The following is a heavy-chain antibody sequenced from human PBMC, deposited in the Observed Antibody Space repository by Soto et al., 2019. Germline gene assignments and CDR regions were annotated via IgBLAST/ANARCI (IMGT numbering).Heavy chain of an antibody. CDR1: GFTFSSYG. V-gene: IGHV3-30*18. D-gene: IGHD3-10*01. Sequence: QVQLVESGGGVVQPGRSLRLSCAASGFTFSSYGMHWVRQAPGKGLEWVAVISYDGSNKYYADSVKGRFTISRDNSKNTLYLQMNSLRAEDTAVYYCAKEAFLWAMVRGVMGKNNWFDPWGQGTLVTVSS. CDR3: AKEAFLWAMVRGVMGKNNWFDP. CDR2: ISYDGSNK. J-gene: IGHJ5*02.